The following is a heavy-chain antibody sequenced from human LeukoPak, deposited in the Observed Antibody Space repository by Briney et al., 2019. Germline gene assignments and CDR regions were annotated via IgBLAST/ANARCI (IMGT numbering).Heavy chain of an antibody. CDR2: ISGSGGST. V-gene: IGHV3-23*01. D-gene: IGHD5-18*01. CDR3: AKGLYGYSYGDIDY. J-gene: IGHJ4*02. Sequence: PGGSLRLSCAASGFTFSSYAMSWVRQAPGKGLEWVSAISGSGGSTYYADSVKGRFTISRDNSKNTLYLQMNSLRAEDTAVYYCAKGLYGYSYGDIDYWGQGTLVTVSS. CDR1: GFTFSSYA.